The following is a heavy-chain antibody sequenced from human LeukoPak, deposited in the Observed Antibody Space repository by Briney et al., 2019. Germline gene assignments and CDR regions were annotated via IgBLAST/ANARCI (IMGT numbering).Heavy chain of an antibody. CDR2: IYHGGST. J-gene: IGHJ4*02. Sequence: SGTLSLTCAVSGGSISSSNWWSWVRQPPGKGLEWIGEIYHGGSTNYNPSLKSRVAMSVDRSRNQSSLKLSSVTAADTAVYYCAKGEDYGSGTVHFASWGQGTLVTVSS. CDR3: AKGEDYGSGTVHFAS. V-gene: IGHV4-4*02. CDR1: GGSISSSNW. D-gene: IGHD3-10*01.